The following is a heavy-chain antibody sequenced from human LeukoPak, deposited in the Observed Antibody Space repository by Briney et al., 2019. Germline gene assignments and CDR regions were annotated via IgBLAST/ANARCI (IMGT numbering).Heavy chain of an antibody. CDR3: ARDYRYCSGGSCYSVFGGMDV. CDR1: GFTFSIYA. V-gene: IGHV3-48*03. J-gene: IGHJ6*02. D-gene: IGHD2-15*01. CDR2: ISSSGTTI. Sequence: GGSLRLSCSASGFTFSIYAMHWVRQAPGKGLEWVSYISSSGTTIYYADSVKGRFTISRDSAKTSLYQQMNSLRAEDTAVYYCARDYRYCSGGSCYSVFGGMDVWGQGTTVTVSS.